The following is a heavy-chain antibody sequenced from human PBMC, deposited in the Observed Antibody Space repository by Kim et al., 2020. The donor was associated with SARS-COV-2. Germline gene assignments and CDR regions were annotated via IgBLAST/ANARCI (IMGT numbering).Heavy chain of an antibody. CDR3: AKETVERRGGALGY. Sequence: ADSVQGRFTISRDNSKNTVYLEMKSLRAEDTAVYYCAKETVERRGGALGYWGQGTLVTVSS. V-gene: IGHV3-30*02. D-gene: IGHD1-1*01. J-gene: IGHJ4*02.